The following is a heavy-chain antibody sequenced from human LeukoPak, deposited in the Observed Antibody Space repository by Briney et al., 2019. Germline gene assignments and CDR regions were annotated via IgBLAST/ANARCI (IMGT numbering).Heavy chain of an antibody. CDR3: ARRVWSGYFPHFDY. D-gene: IGHD3-3*01. V-gene: IGHV4-39*01. J-gene: IGHJ4*02. CDR2: IYYSGST. Sequence: PSXTLSLTCTVSGGSISSSSYYWGWIRQPQGKGLEWIGSIYYSGSTYYNPSLKSRVTLSVDTSKNQFSLKLSSVTAADTAVYYCARRVWSGYFPHFDYWGQGTLVTVSS. CDR1: GGSISSSSYY.